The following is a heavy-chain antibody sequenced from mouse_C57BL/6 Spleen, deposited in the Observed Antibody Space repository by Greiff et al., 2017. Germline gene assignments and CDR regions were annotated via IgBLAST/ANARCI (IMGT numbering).Heavy chain of an antibody. V-gene: IGHV1-22*01. CDR2: INPNNGGT. D-gene: IGHD2-2*01. CDR3: ARSTGYDGPFAY. CDR1: GYTFTDYN. Sequence: EVQLQQSGPELVKPGASVKMSCKASGYTFTDYNMHWVKQSHGKSLEWIGYINPNNGGTSYNQKFKGKATLTVNKSSSTAYMELRSLTSEDSAVYYCARSTGYDGPFAYWGQGTLVTVSA. J-gene: IGHJ3*01.